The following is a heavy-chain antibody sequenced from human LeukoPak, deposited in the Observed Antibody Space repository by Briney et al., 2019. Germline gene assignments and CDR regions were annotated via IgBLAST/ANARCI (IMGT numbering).Heavy chain of an antibody. CDR1: GYTFTGYY. CDR2: INPNSGGA. Sequence: ASVKVSCKASGYTFTGYYMHWVRQAPGQGLEWMGWINPNSGGANYAQKFQGRVTMTRDTSISTAYMELSRLRSDDTAVYYCATNPYCSGGSCYYYYMDVWGKGTTVTISS. D-gene: IGHD2-15*01. CDR3: ATNPYCSGGSCYYYYMDV. J-gene: IGHJ6*03. V-gene: IGHV1-2*02.